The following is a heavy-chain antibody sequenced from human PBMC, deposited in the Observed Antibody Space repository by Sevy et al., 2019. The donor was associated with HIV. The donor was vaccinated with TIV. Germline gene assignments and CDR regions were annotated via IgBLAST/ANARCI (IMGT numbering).Heavy chain of an antibody. CDR1: GGSFSGYY. J-gene: IGHJ6*02. CDR2: INHSGST. D-gene: IGHD2-21*01. V-gene: IGHV4-34*01. Sequence: SETLSLTCAVYGGSFSGYYWSWIRQPPGKGLEWIGEINHSGSTNYNPSLKSRVTISVDTSKNQFSLKLSSVTAADTAVYYCARGVRSIDYYYYGMDVWGQGTTVTVSS. CDR3: ARGVRSIDYYYYGMDV.